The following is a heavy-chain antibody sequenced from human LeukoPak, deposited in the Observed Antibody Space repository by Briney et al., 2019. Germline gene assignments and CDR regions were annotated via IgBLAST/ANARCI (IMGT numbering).Heavy chain of an antibody. J-gene: IGHJ4*02. CDR2: INTNTGNP. CDR3: ARDHEEDTYYDFWSGYYTRPGPFDY. V-gene: IGHV7-4-1*02. Sequence: ASVKVSCKASGYTFTSYAMNWVRQAPGQGLEWMGWINTNTGNPTYAQGFTGRFVFSLDTSVSTAYLQISSLKAEDTAVYYCARDHEEDTYYDFWSGYYTRPGPFDYWGQGTLVTVSS. D-gene: IGHD3-3*01. CDR1: GYTFTSYA.